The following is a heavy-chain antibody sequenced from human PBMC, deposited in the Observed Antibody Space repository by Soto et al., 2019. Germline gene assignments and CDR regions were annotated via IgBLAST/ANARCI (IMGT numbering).Heavy chain of an antibody. CDR1: GFTFSSYA. J-gene: IGHJ3*02. V-gene: IGHV3-23*01. Sequence: EVQLLESGGGLVQPGGSLRLSCAASGFTFSSYAMSWVRQAPGTGLEWVSAISGSAGSTYYADSVKGRFTISRDNSKNTLYLQMNSLRAEDTAVYYCAKRMWAAAGSLGAFEIWGQGTMVTVSS. CDR3: AKRMWAAAGSLGAFEI. CDR2: ISGSAGST. D-gene: IGHD6-13*01.